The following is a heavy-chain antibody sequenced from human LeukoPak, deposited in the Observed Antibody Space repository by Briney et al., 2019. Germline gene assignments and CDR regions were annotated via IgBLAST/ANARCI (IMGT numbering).Heavy chain of an antibody. D-gene: IGHD4-17*01. V-gene: IGHV1-18*01. Sequence: ASVKVSCKSSGYTFTNFGISWVRQAPGQGLEWMGWISPYNGNTNYAQKVQGRVTMTTDTSTSTVYMELRSLISDDTAVYYCARLGGWAYRDYLQEAFDYWGQGTLVTVSS. J-gene: IGHJ4*02. CDR1: GYTFTNFG. CDR2: ISPYNGNT. CDR3: ARLGGWAYRDYLQEAFDY.